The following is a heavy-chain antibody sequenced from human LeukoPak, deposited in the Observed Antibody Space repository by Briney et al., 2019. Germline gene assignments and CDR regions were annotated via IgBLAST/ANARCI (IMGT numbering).Heavy chain of an antibody. J-gene: IGHJ3*02. CDR3: ARGFQYWSGGSCYGDAFDI. CDR1: GGSISSYY. V-gene: IGHV4-4*07. Sequence: PSETLSLTCTVSGGSISSYYWSWIRQPAGKGLGWIGRIYTSGSTNYNPSLKSRVTMSVDTSKNQFSLKLSSVTAADTAVYYCARGFQYWSGGSCYGDAFDIWGQGTMVTVSS. CDR2: IYTSGST. D-gene: IGHD2-15*01.